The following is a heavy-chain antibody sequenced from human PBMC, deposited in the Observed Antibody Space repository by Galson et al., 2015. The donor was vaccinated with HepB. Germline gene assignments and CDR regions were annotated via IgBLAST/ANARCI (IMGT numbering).Heavy chain of an antibody. CDR2: ISYDGSNK. Sequence: SLRLSCAASGFTFSSYGMHWVRQAPGKGLEWVAVISYDGSNKYYADSVKGRFTISRDNSKNTLYLQMNSLRAEDTAVYYCAKGLLWFRELTSYYYYYMDVWGKGTTVTVSS. V-gene: IGHV3-30*18. CDR3: AKGLLWFRELTSYYYYYMDV. D-gene: IGHD3-10*01. CDR1: GFTFSSYG. J-gene: IGHJ6*03.